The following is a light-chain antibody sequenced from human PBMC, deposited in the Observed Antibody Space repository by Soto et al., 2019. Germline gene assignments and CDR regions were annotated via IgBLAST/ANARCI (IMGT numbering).Light chain of an antibody. V-gene: IGKV3-20*01. J-gene: IGKJ3*01. CDR2: GAS. CDR3: QQYGSSLFT. CDR1: QSVSSSY. Sequence: EIVLTQSPGTLSLSPGERATLSCRASQSVSSSYLAWYQKKPGQAPSLLIYGASSRATSIPDRFSGSGSGTYFTLIISRLEHEYFAVYYCQQYGSSLFTFGPGTKVDIK.